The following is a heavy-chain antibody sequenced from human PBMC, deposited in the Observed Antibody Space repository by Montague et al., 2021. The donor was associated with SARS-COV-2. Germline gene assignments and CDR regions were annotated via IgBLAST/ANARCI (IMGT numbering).Heavy chain of an antibody. J-gene: IGHJ6*02. CDR2: VYYSGRS. Sequence: SETLSLTCTVSGDSISTSYWAWIRQPPGKGLERIGYVYYSGRSSYNSSLKSRVTISVDTSKNQVSLNLRSVAAADTAVDFCVSADRRGPDTPHLYSDKGMDLWGQGTTVTVSS. D-gene: IGHD2-15*01. CDR3: VSADRRGPDTPHLYSDKGMDL. V-gene: IGHV4-59*01. CDR1: GDSISTSY.